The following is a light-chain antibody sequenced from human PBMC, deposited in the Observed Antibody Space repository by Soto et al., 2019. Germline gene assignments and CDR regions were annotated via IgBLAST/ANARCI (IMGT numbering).Light chain of an antibody. J-gene: IGKJ1*01. CDR3: QQYNSYSPT. CDR1: QSISTW. CDR2: KAS. V-gene: IGKV1-5*03. Sequence: DIQMTQSPSTLSASVGARVTITCRASQSISTWLAWYQQEPGKAPQLLIHKASSLQSGVPSRFSGSGSGTDFTLTISSLHPDDFATYYCQQYNSYSPTFGQGTRVEIK.